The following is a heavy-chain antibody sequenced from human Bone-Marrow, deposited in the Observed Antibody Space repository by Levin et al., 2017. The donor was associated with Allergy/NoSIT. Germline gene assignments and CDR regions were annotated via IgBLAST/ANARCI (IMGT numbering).Heavy chain of an antibody. J-gene: IGHJ4*02. CDR3: ARMGFGE. Sequence: PAASVKVSCKASGYKFSSYSMHWVRQAPGQSLEWLGRIVVATGETTYSQSFQGRVSISRDTSANTAYLEVFALRFEDTAVYFCARMGFGEWGQGTLVTVSS. CDR1: GYKFSSYS. D-gene: IGHD3-10*01. CDR2: IVVATGET. V-gene: IGHV1-3*01.